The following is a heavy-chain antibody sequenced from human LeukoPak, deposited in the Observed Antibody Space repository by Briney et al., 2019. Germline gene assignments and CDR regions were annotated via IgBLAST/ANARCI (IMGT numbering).Heavy chain of an antibody. J-gene: IGHJ4*02. CDR3: AKRTTYYYESSGYFHFDY. CDR1: GFTFSSCA. CDR2: ISGSGGST. Sequence: GGSLRLSCASSGFTFSSCAMSWVRQAPGKGPEWVSVISGSGGSTDYADSVKGRFTISRDNSKNTLYLQMNSLRAEDTALYYCAKRTTYYYESSGYFHFDYWGQGTLVTVSA. V-gene: IGHV3-23*01. D-gene: IGHD3-22*01.